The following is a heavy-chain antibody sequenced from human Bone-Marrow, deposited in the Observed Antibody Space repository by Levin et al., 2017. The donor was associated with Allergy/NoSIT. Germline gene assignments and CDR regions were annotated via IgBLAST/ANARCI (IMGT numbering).Heavy chain of an antibody. CDR1: GFTVSSNY. CDR2: IYSGGST. J-gene: IGHJ4*02. D-gene: IGHD3-10*01. CDR3: ASSSFGELLSH. V-gene: IGHV3-53*01. Sequence: GESLKISCAASGFTVSSNYMSWVRQAPGKGPEWVSVIYSGGSTYYADSVKGRFTISRDNSKNTLYLQMNSLRAEATAVYYCASSSFGELLSHWGQGTLVTVSS.